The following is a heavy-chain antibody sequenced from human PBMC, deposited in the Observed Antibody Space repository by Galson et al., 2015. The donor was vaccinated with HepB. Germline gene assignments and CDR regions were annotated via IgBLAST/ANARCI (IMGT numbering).Heavy chain of an antibody. CDR2: IKQDGSEK. D-gene: IGHD3-9*01. CDR1: GFTFTAFW. J-gene: IGHJ6*02. V-gene: IGHV3-7*03. CDR3: ATVLRHFDWLPYGMDV. Sequence: SLRLSCAASGFTFTAFWMSWVRQAPGKGLEWVANIKQDGSEKYYVDSLKGRFTISRDNAKNSLYLQMNSLRDEDTAVYYCATVLRHFDWLPYGMDVWGQGTTVTVSS.